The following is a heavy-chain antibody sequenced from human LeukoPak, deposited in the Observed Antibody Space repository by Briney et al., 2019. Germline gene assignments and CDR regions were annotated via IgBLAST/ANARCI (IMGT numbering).Heavy chain of an antibody. Sequence: QAGGSLRLSCATSGFTFNTNAMSWVRQAPGKGLEWVSTIGNTETFYADSVTGRFTISRDNSKNTVYLHMNSLRVEDTAVYYCAKDWMQFNRVFDCFDSWGQGTLVTVSS. CDR2: IGNTET. J-gene: IGHJ4*02. CDR3: AKDWMQFNRVFDCFDS. V-gene: IGHV3-23*01. D-gene: IGHD2-21*01. CDR1: GFTFNTNA.